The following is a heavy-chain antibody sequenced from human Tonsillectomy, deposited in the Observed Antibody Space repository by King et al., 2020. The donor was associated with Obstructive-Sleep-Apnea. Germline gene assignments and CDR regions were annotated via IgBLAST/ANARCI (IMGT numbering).Heavy chain of an antibody. V-gene: IGHV3-15*01. CDR3: ATDEGTGTTRGYGPDV. CDR1: GLTFSNAW. J-gene: IGHJ6*02. D-gene: IGHD1-1*01. Sequence: VQLVESGGGLVKPGGSLRLSCAASGLTFSNAWMSWVRQAPGKGLEWVARIKSETHGGTTDYAAPVKGRFTISRDDSKNTLYLQMNSLKTEDTAVYYCATDEGTGTTRGYGPDVWGQGTTVTVSS. CDR2: IKSETHGGTT.